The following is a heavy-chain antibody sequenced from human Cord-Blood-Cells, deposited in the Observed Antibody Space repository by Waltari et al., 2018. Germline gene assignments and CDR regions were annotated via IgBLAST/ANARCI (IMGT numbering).Heavy chain of an antibody. D-gene: IGHD3-16*01. J-gene: IGHJ4*02. V-gene: IGHV4-39*01. CDR3: ASSIQGGTDY. CDR2: IYYSGGT. CDR1: GDSISSSSYY. Sequence: QLQLQESGPGLVKPSETLSLTCTVSGDSISSSSYYWGWIRQPSGKGLEWIGSIYYSGGTYDKPSTRSRSTISVDTAKNQFSLKLSSVTAADTAVYYGASSIQGGTDYWGQGTLVTVSS.